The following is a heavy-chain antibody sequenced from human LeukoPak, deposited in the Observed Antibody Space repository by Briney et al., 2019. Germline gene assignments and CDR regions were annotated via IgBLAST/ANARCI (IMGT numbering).Heavy chain of an antibody. CDR2: IWYDGSNK. J-gene: IGHJ4*02. Sequence: QPGGSLRLSCAASGFTFSSYGMHWVRQAPGKGLEWVAVIWYDGSNKYYADSVKGRFTISRDNSKNTLYLQMNSLRAEDTAVYYCAKDYYDSSGYLPTLGYWGQGTLVTVSS. CDR3: AKDYYDSSGYLPTLGY. CDR1: GFTFSSYG. V-gene: IGHV3-33*06. D-gene: IGHD3-22*01.